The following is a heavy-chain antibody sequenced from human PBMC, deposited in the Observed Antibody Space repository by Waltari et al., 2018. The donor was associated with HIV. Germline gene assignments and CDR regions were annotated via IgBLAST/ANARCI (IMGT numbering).Heavy chain of an antibody. J-gene: IGHJ2*01. D-gene: IGHD3-3*01. V-gene: IGHV3-21*01. Sequence: EVQLVESGGGLVKPGGSLRLSCAASGFTFSSYSMNWVRQAPGKGLEWVSSISSSSSYIYYADSVKGRFTISRDNAKNSLYLQMNSLRAEDTAVYYCARQYDFWSGYYLQATFDLWGRGTLVTVSS. CDR2: ISSSSSYI. CDR1: GFTFSSYS. CDR3: ARQYDFWSGYYLQATFDL.